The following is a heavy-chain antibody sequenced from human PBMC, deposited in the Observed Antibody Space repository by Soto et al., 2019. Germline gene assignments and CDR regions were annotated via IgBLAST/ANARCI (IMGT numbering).Heavy chain of an antibody. CDR1: GFTFSSYS. D-gene: IGHD1-20*01. J-gene: IGHJ4*02. Sequence: GGSLRLSCAASGFTFSSYSMHWVRQAPGKGLEWVAVIWYDGSNKYYADSVKGRFTISRDNSKNTLYLQMNSLRAEDTAVYYCARDGDGEYNPYFDYWGQGTLVTVSS. CDR2: IWYDGSNK. CDR3: ARDGDGEYNPYFDY. V-gene: IGHV3-33*01.